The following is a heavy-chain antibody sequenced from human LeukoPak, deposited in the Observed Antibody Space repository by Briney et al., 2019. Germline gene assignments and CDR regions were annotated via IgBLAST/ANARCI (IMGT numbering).Heavy chain of an antibody. D-gene: IGHD4-23*01. CDR2: INSDGSST. V-gene: IGHV3-74*01. Sequence: GGSLRLSCAASGLTFSSYWMHWVRQAPGKGLVWVSRINSDGSSTSYADSVKGRFTISRDNAKNTLYLQMNSLRAEDTAVYYCARESEDMTTVVIYFDYWGQGALVTVSS. CDR1: GLTFSSYW. CDR3: ARESEDMTTVVIYFDY. J-gene: IGHJ4*02.